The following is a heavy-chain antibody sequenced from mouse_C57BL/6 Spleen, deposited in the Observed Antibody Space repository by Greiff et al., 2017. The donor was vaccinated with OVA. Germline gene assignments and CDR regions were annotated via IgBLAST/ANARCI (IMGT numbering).Heavy chain of an antibody. CDR3: ARGSYGSSYDWFAY. J-gene: IGHJ3*01. CDR1: GFTFSDYY. Sequence: EVQLVESGGGLVQPGGSLKLSCAASGFTFSDYYMNWVSQTPEKRLEWVAYISTGGGSTYYPDTVKGRFTITRDNAKNTLYLQMGRRKSEYTAMYYCARGSYGSSYDWFAYWGQGTLVTVSA. D-gene: IGHD1-1*01. CDR2: ISTGGGST. V-gene: IGHV5-12*01.